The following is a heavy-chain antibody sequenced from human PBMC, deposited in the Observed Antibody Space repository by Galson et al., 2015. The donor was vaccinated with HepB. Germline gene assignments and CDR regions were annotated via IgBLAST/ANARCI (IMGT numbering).Heavy chain of an antibody. CDR1: GGTFSSYA. J-gene: IGHJ2*01. CDR3: ARDKKGLAAGWYFDL. Sequence: SVKVSCKASGGTFSSYAISWVRQAPGQGLEWMGGIIPIFGTANYAQKFQGRVTITADESTSTAYMELSSLRSEDTAVYYCARDKKGLAAGWYFDLWGRGTLVTVSS. V-gene: IGHV1-69*13. CDR2: IIPIFGTA. D-gene: IGHD3/OR15-3a*01.